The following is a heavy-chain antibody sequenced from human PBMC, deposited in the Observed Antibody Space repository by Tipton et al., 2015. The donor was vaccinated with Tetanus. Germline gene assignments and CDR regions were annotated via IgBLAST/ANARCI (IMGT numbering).Heavy chain of an antibody. V-gene: IGHV1-18*04. CDR3: ARGASCYGDGCYYYGMDV. Sequence: QLVQSGAEVKKPGASVKVSCKASGYTFTSYGISWVRQAPGQGLEWMGWISAYNGNTNYAQKLQGRVTMTPDTSTSTAYMELRSLRSDDTAVYYCARGASCYGDGCYYYGMDVWGQGTTVTVSS. CDR2: ISAYNGNT. J-gene: IGHJ6*02. CDR1: GYTFTSYG. D-gene: IGHD2-2*01.